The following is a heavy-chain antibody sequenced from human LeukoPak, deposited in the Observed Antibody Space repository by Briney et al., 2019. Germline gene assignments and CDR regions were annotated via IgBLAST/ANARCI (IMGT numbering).Heavy chain of an antibody. J-gene: IGHJ1*01. CDR3: ARAPSEIGGYYPEYFRH. Sequence: GGSLSLSCAASGFTFSTYWMHWVRQAPGKGLVWVSRIKSDGSTNYADSVKGRFTISRDNAKNTVSLQMNSLRPEDTGVYYCARAPSEIGGYYPEYFRHWGQGTLVAVCS. CDR2: IKSDGST. CDR1: GFTFSTYW. D-gene: IGHD3-22*01. V-gene: IGHV3-74*01.